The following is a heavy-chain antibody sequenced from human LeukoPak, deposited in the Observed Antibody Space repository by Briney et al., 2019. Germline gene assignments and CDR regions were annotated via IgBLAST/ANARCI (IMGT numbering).Heavy chain of an antibody. D-gene: IGHD3-22*01. Sequence: EASVKVSCKASGGTFSSYAISWVRQAPGQGLEWMGGIIPIFGTANYAQKFQGRVTITTDESTSTAYMELSSLRSEDTAVYYCARVIDYDSSGNFDYWGQGTLVTVSS. CDR3: ARVIDYDSSGNFDY. J-gene: IGHJ4*02. CDR1: GGTFSSYA. CDR2: IIPIFGTA. V-gene: IGHV1-69*05.